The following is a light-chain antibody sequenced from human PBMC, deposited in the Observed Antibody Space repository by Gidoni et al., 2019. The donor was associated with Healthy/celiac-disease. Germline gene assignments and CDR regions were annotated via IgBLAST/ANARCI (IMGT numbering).Light chain of an antibody. Sequence: DTAFTQSPASLSLSPGERATLSCRASQSVSSYLAWYQQKPGQAPRLLIYDASNRATGIPARFSGSGSGTDFTLTIGSLEPEDFAVYDCQQRSNWPPEVTFGPGTKVDIK. CDR3: QQRSNWPPEVT. V-gene: IGKV3-11*01. J-gene: IGKJ3*01. CDR2: DAS. CDR1: QSVSSY.